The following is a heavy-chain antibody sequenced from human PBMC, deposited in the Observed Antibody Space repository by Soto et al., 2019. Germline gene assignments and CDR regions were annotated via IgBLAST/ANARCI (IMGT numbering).Heavy chain of an antibody. Sequence: EMQLVQSGGGLVQPGRSLRLSCAASGFTFDDYAMHWVRQYPGKGLEWVSGISWNSDIIDYADSVKGRFTISRDSAKNSLYLQMNSLKPEDTALYYCPKDVEWGGSHLHHAFDVWGQGTMVSVSS. V-gene: IGHV3-9*01. D-gene: IGHD1-26*01. CDR3: PKDVEWGGSHLHHAFDV. CDR1: GFTFDDYA. J-gene: IGHJ3*01. CDR2: ISWNSDII.